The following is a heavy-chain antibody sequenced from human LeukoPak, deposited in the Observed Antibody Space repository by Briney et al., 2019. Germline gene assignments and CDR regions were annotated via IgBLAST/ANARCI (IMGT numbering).Heavy chain of an antibody. CDR3: ARSLWPEDY. CDR1: GFAFSSYW. CDR2: INQDGNSQ. Sequence: GGSLRLSCEASGFAFSSYWASWVRQAPGKGLEWVANINQDGNSQNYVDSVRGRFTIFKDNAKNSVYLQMNSLRAEDTAVYYCARSLWPEDYWGQGILVTVSS. J-gene: IGHJ4*02. V-gene: IGHV3-7*01. D-gene: IGHD2-21*01.